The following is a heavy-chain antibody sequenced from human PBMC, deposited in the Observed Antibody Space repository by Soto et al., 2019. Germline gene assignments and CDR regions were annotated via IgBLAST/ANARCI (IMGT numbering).Heavy chain of an antibody. J-gene: IGHJ4*02. CDR1: GFTFSNYA. CDR2: IGGSGVNT. V-gene: IGHV3-23*01. CDR3: AKDRNVVLTGVDY. D-gene: IGHD2-21*02. Sequence: EVQLLESGGGLVQPGGSLRLSCAASGFTFSNYAMNWVRQAPGKGLEWVSGIGGSGVNTYYADSVKGRVTISRDNSKNTLDLQMNSLRAEDTALYYCAKDRNVVLTGVDYWGKGTLVTVSS.